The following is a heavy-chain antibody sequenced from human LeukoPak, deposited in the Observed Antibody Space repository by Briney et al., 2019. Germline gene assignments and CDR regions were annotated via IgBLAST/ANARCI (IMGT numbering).Heavy chain of an antibody. J-gene: IGHJ4*02. Sequence: SVKVSCKASGGTFSSYAISWVRQAPGQGLEWMGGIIPIFGTANYAQKFQGRVTITADESTSTAYMELSSLRSEDTAVYYCATAYSSGLTLDYWGQGTLVTVSS. CDR3: ATAYSSGLTLDY. D-gene: IGHD6-19*01. V-gene: IGHV1-69*13. CDR2: IIPIFGTA. CDR1: GGTFSSYA.